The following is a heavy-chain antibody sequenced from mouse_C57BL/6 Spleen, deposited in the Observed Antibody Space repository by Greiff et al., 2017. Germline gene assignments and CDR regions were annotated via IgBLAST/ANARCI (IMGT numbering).Heavy chain of an antibody. J-gene: IGHJ2*01. V-gene: IGHV1-80*01. CDR2: IYPGDGDT. Sequence: VQLQESGAELVKPGASVKISCKASGYAFSSYWMNWVKQRPGKGLEWIGQIYPGDGDTNYNGKFKGKATLTADKSSSTAYMQLSSLTSEDSAVYFCARKGYDYDVEYYFDYWGQGTTLTVSS. CDR1: GYAFSSYW. CDR3: ARKGYDYDVEYYFDY. D-gene: IGHD2-4*01.